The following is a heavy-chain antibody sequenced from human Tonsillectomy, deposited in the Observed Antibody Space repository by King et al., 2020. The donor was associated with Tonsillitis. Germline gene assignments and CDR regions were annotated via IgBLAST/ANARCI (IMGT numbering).Heavy chain of an antibody. J-gene: IGHJ6*02. V-gene: IGHV3-23*04. D-gene: IGHD3-3*01. CDR2: MRGAGART. CDR1: GFTFSTYA. Sequence: VQLVESGGGLVQPGGSLRLSCAASGFTFSTYAMTWVRQAPGKGLEWVSVMRGAGARTYHADSVKGRFTISSDNSKNTLYRQMNSLRAEDTAIYYCAKGPYDFWSGGLYYAMDVWGQGTTVTVSS. CDR3: AKGPYDFWSGGLYYAMDV.